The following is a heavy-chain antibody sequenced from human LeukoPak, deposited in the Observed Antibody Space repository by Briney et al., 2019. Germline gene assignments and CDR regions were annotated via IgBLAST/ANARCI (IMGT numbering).Heavy chain of an antibody. D-gene: IGHD3-22*01. CDR1: GGSISSYY. CDR2: IYYSGST. J-gene: IGHJ3*02. V-gene: IGHV4-59*01. CDR3: ARMPPPYYYDSSGYSDAFDI. Sequence: SETLSLTCTVSGGSISSYYWSWIRQPPGKGLEWIGYIYYSGSTNYNPSLKSRVTISVDTSKNQFSLKLSSVTAADTAVYYCARMPPPYYYDSSGYSDAFDIWGQGTMVTVSS.